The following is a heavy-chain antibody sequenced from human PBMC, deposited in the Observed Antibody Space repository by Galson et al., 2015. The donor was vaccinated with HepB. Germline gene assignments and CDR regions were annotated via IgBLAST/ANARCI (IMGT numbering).Heavy chain of an antibody. CDR2: IYTGGSA. CDR1: GFTVSTNY. Sequence: SLRLSCAVSGFTVSTNYMFWVRQAPGKGLEWVSIIYTGGSADYADSVKGRFTISRDNSKNILYLQMNSLRAEDTAVYYCARGEYYYGSGSSPTPLDYWGQGILVIVSS. CDR3: ARGEYYYGSGSSPTPLDY. D-gene: IGHD3-10*01. V-gene: IGHV3-53*01. J-gene: IGHJ4*02.